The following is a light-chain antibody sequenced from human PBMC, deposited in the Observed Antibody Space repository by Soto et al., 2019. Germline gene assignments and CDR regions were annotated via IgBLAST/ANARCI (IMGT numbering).Light chain of an antibody. CDR1: QGISSL. J-gene: IGKJ4*01. Sequence: DIQMTQSPSSVSASVGDRVTITCRASQGISSLLAWYQQKPGKAPNLLIHTASSLQSGVPSRFSGCGSGTDFTLTISSLQPEDFATYYFQQANSFPLTFGGGTKVEIK. V-gene: IGKV1-12*01. CDR3: QQANSFPLT. CDR2: TAS.